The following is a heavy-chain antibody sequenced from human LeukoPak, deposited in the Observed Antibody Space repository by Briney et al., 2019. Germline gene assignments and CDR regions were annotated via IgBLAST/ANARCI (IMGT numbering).Heavy chain of an antibody. D-gene: IGHD2-2*01. CDR1: GGSFSGYY. V-gene: IGHV4-34*01. J-gene: IGHJ4*02. CDR3: ARAPPYCSSTCFDY. Sequence: PSETLSLTCAVYGGSFSGYYWSWIRQPPGKGLEWIGEINHSGSTNYNPSLKSRVTISVDTSKNQFSPKLSSVTAADTAVYYCARAPPYCSSTCFDYWGQGTLVTVSS. CDR2: INHSGST.